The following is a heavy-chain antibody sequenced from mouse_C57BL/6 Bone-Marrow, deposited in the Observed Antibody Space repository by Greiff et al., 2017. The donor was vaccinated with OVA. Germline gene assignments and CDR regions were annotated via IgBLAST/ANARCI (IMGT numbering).Heavy chain of an antibody. V-gene: IGHV2-5*01. D-gene: IGHD2-3*01. CDR2: IWRGGST. J-gene: IGHJ4*01. CDR1: GFSLTSYG. CDR3: AKPIYDGYYRDYAMDY. Sequence: VQLQQSGPGLVQPSQSLSITCTVSGFSLTSYGVHWVRQSPGKGLEWLGVIWRGGSTDYNAAFMSRLSITKDNSKSQVFFKMNSLQADDTAIYYCAKPIYDGYYRDYAMDYWGQGTSVTVSS.